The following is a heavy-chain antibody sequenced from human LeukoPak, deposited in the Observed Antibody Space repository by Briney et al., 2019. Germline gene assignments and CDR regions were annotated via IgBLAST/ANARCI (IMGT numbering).Heavy chain of an antibody. D-gene: IGHD3-22*01. J-gene: IGHJ4*02. CDR1: GFTFSSYA. Sequence: GGSLRLSCAASGFTFSSYAMHWVRQAPGKGLEWVAVISYDGSNKYYADSVKGRFTISRDNSRNTLYLQMNSLRAEDTAVYYCARDLLYYYDSSGLDYWGQGTPVTVSS. CDR2: ISYDGSNK. CDR3: ARDLLYYYDSSGLDY. V-gene: IGHV3-30-3*01.